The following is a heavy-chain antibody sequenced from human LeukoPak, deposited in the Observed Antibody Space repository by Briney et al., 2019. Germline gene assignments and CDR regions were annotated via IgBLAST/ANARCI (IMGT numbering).Heavy chain of an antibody. CDR1: GFTFSSYA. V-gene: IGHV3-23*01. D-gene: IGHD6-13*01. Sequence: GGSLRLSCAASGFTFSSYAMSWVRQAPGKGLEWVAAISGSGGSTYYADSVKGRFTISRDNSMNTLYLQMNSLRAEDTAVYYCANPMGEPRPRIAAYWGQGTLVTVSS. CDR2: ISGSGGST. J-gene: IGHJ4*02. CDR3: ANPMGEPRPRIAAY.